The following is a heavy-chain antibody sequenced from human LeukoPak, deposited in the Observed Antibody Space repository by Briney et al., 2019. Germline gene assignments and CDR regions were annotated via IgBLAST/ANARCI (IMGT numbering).Heavy chain of an antibody. CDR2: IYPGDSDT. CDR1: GYSFTSYL. CDR3: ARLATITKNYFDY. J-gene: IGHJ4*02. V-gene: IGHV5-51*01. Sequence: GESPKISCKGSGYSFTSYLIGWVRQMPGKGLEWTGIIYPGDSDTRYSPSFQGQVTISADKSISTAYLQWSSLKASDTAMYYCARLATITKNYFDYWGQGTLDTVSS. D-gene: IGHD5-12*01.